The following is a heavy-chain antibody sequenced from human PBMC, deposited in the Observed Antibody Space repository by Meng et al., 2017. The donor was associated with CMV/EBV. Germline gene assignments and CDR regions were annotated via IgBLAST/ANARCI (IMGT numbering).Heavy chain of an antibody. V-gene: IGHV5-51*01. J-gene: IGHJ6*02. D-gene: IGHD3-3*01. Sequence: GESLKISRKGSGYSFTSYWIGWVRQMPGKGLEWMGIIYPGDSDTRYSPSFQGQVTISADKSISTAYLQWSSLKASDTAMYYCARAPYDFWSGYYKNGMDVWGQGTTVTVSS. CDR2: IYPGDSDT. CDR1: GYSFTSYW. CDR3: ARAPYDFWSGYYKNGMDV.